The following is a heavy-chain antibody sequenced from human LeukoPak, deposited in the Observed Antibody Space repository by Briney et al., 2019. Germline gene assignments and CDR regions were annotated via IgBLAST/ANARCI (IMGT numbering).Heavy chain of an antibody. J-gene: IGHJ5*02. CDR1: GFSLSTTGVG. Sequence: SGPTLVNPTQTLTLTCSFSGFSLSTTGVGVGWIRQPPGKALEWLALIYWNDDNRYSPSLKSRLTISKVTSKNQVVLTMTNMDPVDTATYYCAHSPLDEDLRWFDHWGQGTLVTVSS. V-gene: IGHV2-5*01. CDR3: AHSPLDEDLRWFDH. CDR2: IYWNDDN. D-gene: IGHD1-1*01.